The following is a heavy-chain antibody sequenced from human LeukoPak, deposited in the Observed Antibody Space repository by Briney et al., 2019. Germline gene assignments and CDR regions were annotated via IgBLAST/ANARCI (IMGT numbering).Heavy chain of an antibody. CDR3: AERGKYTSGYTPIFDY. V-gene: IGHV4-61*09. CDR2: IHTSGTM. J-gene: IGHJ4*02. CDR1: GGSVSTGSYY. D-gene: IGHD5-18*01. Sequence: PSQTLSLTCTVSGGSVSTGSYYWSWIRQPAGRGLEWIGHIHTSGTMNYNASLKSRVRISVETSKNQFSLKLSSVTAADTAVYYCAERGKYTSGYTPIFDYWGQGTLVTVSS.